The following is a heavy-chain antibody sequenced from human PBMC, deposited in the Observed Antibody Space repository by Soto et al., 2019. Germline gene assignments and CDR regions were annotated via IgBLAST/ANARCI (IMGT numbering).Heavy chain of an antibody. CDR1: GFTFSDHY. CDR3: VRSGDNYNLLDY. CDR2: SSNSGSFT. D-gene: IGHD1-1*01. Sequence: MLGGSLRLSCAASGFTFSDHYMSWIRQAPGKGLEWIGYSSNSGSFTRYADSVKGRFSISRDNAKNSLYLQINSLRGDDTAIYYCVRSGDNYNLLDYWGQGTPVTVSS. V-gene: IGHV3-11*06. J-gene: IGHJ4*02.